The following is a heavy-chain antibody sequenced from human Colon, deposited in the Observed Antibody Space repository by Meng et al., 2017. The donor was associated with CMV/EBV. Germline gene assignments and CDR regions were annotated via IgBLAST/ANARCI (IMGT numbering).Heavy chain of an antibody. CDR2: ISYDGSNK. V-gene: IGHV3-30*03. CDR3: ARGFVRYCSSSSCYGRRLDY. Sequence: STYTRHWVRQAPGKGLEWVAVISYDGSNKYYADSVKGRFTISRDNSKSTLYLQMDSLTAEDTAVYYCARGFVRYCSSSSCYGRRLDYWGQGTLVTVSS. CDR1: STYT. J-gene: IGHJ4*02. D-gene: IGHD2-2*01.